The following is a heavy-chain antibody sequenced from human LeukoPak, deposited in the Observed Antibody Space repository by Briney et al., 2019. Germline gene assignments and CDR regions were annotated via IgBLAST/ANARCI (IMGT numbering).Heavy chain of an antibody. CDR3: ARDPTIVVVPAAIPSWFDP. CDR1: GYTFTSYD. D-gene: IGHD2-2*01. Sequence: ASVKVSCKASGYTFTSYDISWVRQAPGQGLEWMGWISAYNGNTNYAQKLQGRVTMTTDTSTSTAYMELRSLRSDDTAVYYCARDPTIVVVPAAIPSWFDPWGQGTLVTVSS. J-gene: IGHJ5*02. CDR2: ISAYNGNT. V-gene: IGHV1-18*01.